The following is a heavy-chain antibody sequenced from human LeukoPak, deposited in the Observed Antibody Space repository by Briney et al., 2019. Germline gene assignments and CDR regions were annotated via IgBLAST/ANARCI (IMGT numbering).Heavy chain of an antibody. CDR3: VRDGNSGWYSSFDY. J-gene: IGHJ4*02. V-gene: IGHV1-18*01. CDR2: ISTYNGGT. Sequence: ASVKVSCKASGYTLSNYAISWVRQAPGQGLEWMGWISTYNGGTKYAQKVQGRVTMTADTSTSTVYMELRSLRSDDTALYYCVRDGNSGWYSSFDYWGQGTLVSVSS. D-gene: IGHD6-13*01. CDR1: GYTLSNYA.